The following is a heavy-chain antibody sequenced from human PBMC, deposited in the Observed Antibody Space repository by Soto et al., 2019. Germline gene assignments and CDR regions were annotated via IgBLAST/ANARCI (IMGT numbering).Heavy chain of an antibody. CDR3: ARERGYYDSSGYYSTDY. Sequence: SVKVSCKASGGTFSSYAISWVRQAPGQGLEWMGGIIPIFGTANYAQKFQGRVTITADESTSTAYMELSSLRSEDTAVYYCARERGYYDSSGYYSTDYWGQGTLVTVSS. D-gene: IGHD3-22*01. V-gene: IGHV1-69*13. J-gene: IGHJ4*02. CDR2: IIPIFGTA. CDR1: GGTFSSYA.